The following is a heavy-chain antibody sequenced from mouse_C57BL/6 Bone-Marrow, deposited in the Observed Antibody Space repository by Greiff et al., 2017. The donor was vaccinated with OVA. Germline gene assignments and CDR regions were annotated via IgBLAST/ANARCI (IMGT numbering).Heavy chain of an antibody. CDR3: AIGYYGSSYDYAMDY. CDR1: GYTFTSYW. J-gene: IGHJ4*01. D-gene: IGHD1-1*01. Sequence: VKLQQPGAELVKPGASVKVSCKASGYTFTSYWMHWVKQRPGQGLEWIGRIHPSDSDTNYNQKFKGKATLTVDKSSSTAYMQLSSLTSDDSAVYYCAIGYYGSSYDYAMDYWGQGTTVTVSS. CDR2: IHPSDSDT. V-gene: IGHV1-74*01.